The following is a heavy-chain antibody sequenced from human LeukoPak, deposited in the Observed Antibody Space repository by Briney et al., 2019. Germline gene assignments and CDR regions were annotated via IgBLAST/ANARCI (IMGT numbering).Heavy chain of an antibody. D-gene: IGHD2-15*01. CDR1: GYTFTGYY. Sequence: GASVKVSCKASGYTFTGYYMHWVRQAPGQGLEWMGWINPNSGGTNYAQKFQGRVTMTRDTSISTAYMELSRLRSDDTAVYYCARELPKTYYYYGMDVWGQGTTVTVSS. V-gene: IGHV1-2*02. J-gene: IGHJ6*02. CDR2: INPNSGGT. CDR3: ARELPKTYYYYGMDV.